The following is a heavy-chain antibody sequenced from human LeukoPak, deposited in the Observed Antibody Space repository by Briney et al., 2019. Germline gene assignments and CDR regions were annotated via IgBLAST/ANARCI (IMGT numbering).Heavy chain of an antibody. D-gene: IGHD6-13*01. CDR3: AHRTSIAAADY. CDR1: GFSLSTSGVG. Sequence: ESGPTLVKPTQTLTLTCTFSGFSLSTSGVGVGWIRQPPGKALEWLALIYWNDDKRYSPSLKSRLTITKDTSKNQVVLTMTNMDPVDTAPYYCAHRTSIAAADYWGQGTLVTVSS. V-gene: IGHV2-5*01. CDR2: IYWNDDK. J-gene: IGHJ4*02.